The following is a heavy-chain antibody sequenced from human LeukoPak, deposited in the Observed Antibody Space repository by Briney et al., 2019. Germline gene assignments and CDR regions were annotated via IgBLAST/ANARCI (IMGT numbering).Heavy chain of an antibody. J-gene: IGHJ5*02. CDR3: ARGLYYDRSGYYYKGNWFDP. CDR1: GFTFSSYS. D-gene: IGHD3-22*01. Sequence: PGGSLRLSCAASGFTFSSYSMNWVRQAPGKGLEWVSSISSSSSYIYYADSVKGRFTISRDNAKNTLYLQMNSLRAEDTAVYYCARGLYYDRSGYYYKGNWFDPWGQGTLVTVSS. CDR2: ISSSSSYI. V-gene: IGHV3-21*01.